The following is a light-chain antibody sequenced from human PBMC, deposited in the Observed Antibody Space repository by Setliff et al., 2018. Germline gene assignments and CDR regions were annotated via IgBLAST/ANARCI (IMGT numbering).Light chain of an antibody. Sequence: QSVLTQPPSVSGAPGQGITISYTGTSSNIGAGCDVHWYQQLPGAAPKLLIFGTNNRPSGVPDQFSGSKSGTSASLAITGLQAADEADYYCQSYDTSLNDDVFGTGTKVTVL. J-gene: IGLJ1*01. V-gene: IGLV1-40*01. CDR3: QSYDTSLNDDV. CDR1: SSNIGAGCD. CDR2: GTN.